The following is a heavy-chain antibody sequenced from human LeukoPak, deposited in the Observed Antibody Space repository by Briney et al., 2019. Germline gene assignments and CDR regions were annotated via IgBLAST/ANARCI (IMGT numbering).Heavy chain of an antibody. CDR3: AQRIAVRPYPFGN. CDR2: VTNGGIT. J-gene: IGHJ4*02. D-gene: IGHD6-6*01. Sequence: GGSLRLSCAASGLTFSSHTMNWVRQAPGKGLEYISSVTNGGITYYADSVKGRFTISRDNSKNTLYLQMNSLRAEDTAVYYCAQRIAVRPYPFGNWDQGTLVTVSS. V-gene: IGHV3-23*01. CDR1: GLTFSSHT.